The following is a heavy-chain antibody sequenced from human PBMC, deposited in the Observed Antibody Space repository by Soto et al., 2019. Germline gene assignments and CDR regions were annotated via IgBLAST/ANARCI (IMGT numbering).Heavy chain of an antibody. CDR1: GFTFSSYG. CDR2: ISYDGSNK. CDR3: AKTNFGSDLPNYDILTGYYYYYYGMDV. V-gene: IGHV3-30*18. Sequence: GGSLRLSCAASGFTFSSYGMHWVRQAPGKGLEWVAVISYDGSNKYYADSVKGRFTISRDNSKNTLYLQMNSLRAEDTAVYYCAKTNFGSDLPNYDILTGYYYYYYGMDVWGQGTTVTVSS. D-gene: IGHD3-9*01. J-gene: IGHJ6*02.